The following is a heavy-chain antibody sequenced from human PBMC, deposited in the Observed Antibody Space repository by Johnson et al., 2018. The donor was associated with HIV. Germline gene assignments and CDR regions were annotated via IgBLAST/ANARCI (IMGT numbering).Heavy chain of an antibody. CDR2: MSGGGGSA. J-gene: IGHJ3*01. V-gene: IGHV3-53*01. CDR3: ARLRRQKGGGAFDV. Sequence: VQLVESGGGLIQPGGSLRLSCAASGFTVSSNYMSWVRQAPGTGLERVSSMSGGGGSAYYSDSVKGRFTISSDTSKNTVDLQMNSLRDVDTAVYYCARLRRQKGGGAFDVWGQGTLVTVSS. CDR1: GFTVSSNY. D-gene: IGHD3-16*01.